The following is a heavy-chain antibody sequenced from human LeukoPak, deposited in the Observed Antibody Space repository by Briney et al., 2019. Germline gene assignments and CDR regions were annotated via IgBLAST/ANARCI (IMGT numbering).Heavy chain of an antibody. CDR1: GYTFTSYE. CDR3: ARGSCSSTSCLSS. D-gene: IGHD2-2*01. Sequence: ASVKVSCKASGYTFTSYEINWVRQATGQGLEWMGWMNPNSGNTGYAQKFQGRVTITRNTSISTAYMELSSLRSEDTAVYYCARGSCSSTSCLSSWGQGTLVTVSS. J-gene: IGHJ5*02. V-gene: IGHV1-8*03. CDR2: MNPNSGNT.